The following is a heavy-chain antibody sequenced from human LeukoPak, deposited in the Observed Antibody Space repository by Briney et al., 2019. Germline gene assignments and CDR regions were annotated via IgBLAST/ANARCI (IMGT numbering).Heavy chain of an antibody. Sequence: PSETLSLTCAVSGYSISSGYYWGWIRQPPGKGLEWIGSIYHSGSTYYNPSLKSRVTTSVDTSKNQFSLKLSSVTAADTAVYYCARLTDDSSGYYYSGRPFDYWGQGTLVTVSS. CDR2: IYHSGST. CDR1: GYSISSGYY. CDR3: ARLTDDSSGYYYSGRPFDY. D-gene: IGHD3-22*01. V-gene: IGHV4-38-2*01. J-gene: IGHJ4*02.